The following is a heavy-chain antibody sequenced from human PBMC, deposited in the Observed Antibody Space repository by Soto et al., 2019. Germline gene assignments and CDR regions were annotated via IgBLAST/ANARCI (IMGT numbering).Heavy chain of an antibody. V-gene: IGHV3-30*03. J-gene: IGHJ4*02. Sequence: QVQLVESGGGVVQPGRSLRLSCAASGFTFSSYGMHWVRQAPGKGLEWVAVISYDGTNNYYADAVKGRFTISRDNSKNTLYLQMNSLRAEDTAVYYCSGGYGLTYFDYWGQGTLVTVSS. CDR2: ISYDGTNN. CDR1: GFTFSSYG. D-gene: IGHD1-1*01. CDR3: SGGYGLTYFDY.